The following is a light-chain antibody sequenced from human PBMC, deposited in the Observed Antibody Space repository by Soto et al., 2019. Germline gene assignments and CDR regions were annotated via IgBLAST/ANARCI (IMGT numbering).Light chain of an antibody. Sequence: EIVLTQSPGTLSLSPGETATVSCRATESLITKALAWYQQKPGQAPRLLIYGAFTRAAAIPDRFNGSGSGTDFALTISRLELEDSAVYYCQQYGVSPLTFGHGTKVEIK. CDR2: GAF. CDR3: QQYGVSPLT. V-gene: IGKV3-20*01. J-gene: IGKJ3*01. CDR1: ESLITKA.